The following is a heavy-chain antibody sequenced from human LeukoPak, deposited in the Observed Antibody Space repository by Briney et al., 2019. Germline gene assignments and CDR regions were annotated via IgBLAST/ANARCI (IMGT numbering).Heavy chain of an antibody. J-gene: IGHJ4*02. CDR3: ARDSNGPAF. V-gene: IGHV3-53*01. D-gene: IGHD6-19*01. CDR1: GFTVSNSY. Sequence: PGGSLRLSCVAPGFTVSNSYMSWVRQAPGKGLEWVSVIYSDGGTFYSDSVKGRFTISRDYSKSTLYLQMNSLRADDTAVYYCARDSNGPAFWGQGTLVTVSS. CDR2: IYSDGGT.